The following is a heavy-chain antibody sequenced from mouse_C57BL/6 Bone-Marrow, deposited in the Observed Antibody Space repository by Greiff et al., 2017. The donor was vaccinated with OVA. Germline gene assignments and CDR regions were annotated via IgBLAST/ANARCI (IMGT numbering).Heavy chain of an antibody. D-gene: IGHD2-10*01. CDR2: IYPRSGNT. Sequence: QVQLQQSGAELARPGASVKLSCKASGYTFTSYGISWVKQRTGQGLEWIGEIYPRSGNTYYNEKFKGKATLTADKSSSTAYMVLRSLTSEDSAVYFCARAYYPFAYWGQGTLVTVSA. J-gene: IGHJ3*01. CDR3: ARAYYPFAY. CDR1: GYTFTSYG. V-gene: IGHV1-81*01.